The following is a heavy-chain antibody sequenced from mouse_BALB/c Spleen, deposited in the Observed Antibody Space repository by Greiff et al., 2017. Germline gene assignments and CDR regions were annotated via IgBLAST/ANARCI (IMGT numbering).Heavy chain of an antibody. Sequence: EVQLQQSGPGLVKPSQSLSLTCTVTGYSITSDYAWYWLRQFPGNILEWMGYISYSGSTSYNPSLKSRISITRDASKNQFFLLLNSVTTEDTAAYYCARRSYCNYAWFAYWGQGTLVTVSA. D-gene: IGHD2-1*01. J-gene: IGHJ3*01. V-gene: IGHV3-2*02. CDR1: GYSITSDYA. CDR2: ISYSGST. CDR3: ARRSYCNYAWFAY.